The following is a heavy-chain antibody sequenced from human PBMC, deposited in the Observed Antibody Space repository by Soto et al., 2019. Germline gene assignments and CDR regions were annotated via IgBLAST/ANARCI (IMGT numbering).Heavy chain of an antibody. CDR2: ISGSGGDT. D-gene: IGHD1-26*01. CDR3: AKDRPVKARSGSLSS. J-gene: IGHJ5*02. CDR1: GFTFTSYA. V-gene: IGHV3-23*01. Sequence: GGSLRLSCSASGFTFTSYAMSWVRQAPGKGLEWVSGISGSGGDTKSADSVQGRFTISRDNSKNTLYLQMNSLRGDDTAVYYCAKDRPVKARSGSLSSWGQGTLVTVSS.